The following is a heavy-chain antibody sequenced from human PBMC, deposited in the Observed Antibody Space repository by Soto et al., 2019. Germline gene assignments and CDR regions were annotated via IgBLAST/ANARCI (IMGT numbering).Heavy chain of an antibody. V-gene: IGHV3-23*04. J-gene: IGHJ4*02. CDR2: ISGSGGST. Sequence: EVRLVESGGGLVQPGGSLRLSCEASGFTFSDFWMSWVRQAPGKGLEWVSAISGSGGSTYYADSVKGRFTISRDNSKNTLYLQMNSLRAEDTAVYYCAKDQTYYYDSSGYPYYFDYWGQGTLVTVSS. D-gene: IGHD3-22*01. CDR3: AKDQTYYYDSSGYPYYFDY. CDR1: GFTFSDFW.